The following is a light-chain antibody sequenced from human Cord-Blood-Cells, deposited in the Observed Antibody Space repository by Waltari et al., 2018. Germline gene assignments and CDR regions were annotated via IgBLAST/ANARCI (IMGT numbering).Light chain of an antibody. J-gene: IGLJ3*02. CDR1: SSDVGGYNY. V-gene: IGLV2-11*01. CDR3: CSYAGSYTWV. CDR2: DVS. Sequence: QSALTQPRSVSGSPGQSVTICCPRTSSDVGGYNYVYWYPQHPGKAPNLMFYDVSKRPSGVPDRFSCSKSGNTASLTIAVLQAEEEADYYCCSYAGSYTWVFGGGTKLTVL.